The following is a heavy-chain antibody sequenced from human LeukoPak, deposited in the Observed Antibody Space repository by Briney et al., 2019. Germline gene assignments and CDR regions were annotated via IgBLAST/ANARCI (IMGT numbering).Heavy chain of an antibody. CDR2: IYSGGST. D-gene: IGHD1-26*01. CDR1: GFTVSSNY. J-gene: IGHJ4*02. V-gene: IGHV3-66*02. Sequence: GGSLRLSCAASGFTVSSNYMSWVRQAPGKGLEWVSVIYSGGSTYYADSVKGRFTISRDNSKNTLYLQMNSLRAEDTAVYYCARDRIEVGATPFFDYWGQGTLVTVSS. CDR3: ARDRIEVGATPFFDY.